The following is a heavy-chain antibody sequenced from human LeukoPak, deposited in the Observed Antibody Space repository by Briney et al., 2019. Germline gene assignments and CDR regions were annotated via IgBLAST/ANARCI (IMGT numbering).Heavy chain of an antibody. Sequence: GGSLRLSSAASGFTFSDYAMSWVRQAPGKGLEWVSAISGSGGSTYYADSVKGRFTISRDNSKNTLYLQMNSLRAEDTAVYYCAKDLTVADRLRFDYWGQGTLVTVSS. V-gene: IGHV3-23*01. CDR1: GFTFSDYA. J-gene: IGHJ4*02. CDR3: AKDLTVADRLRFDY. CDR2: ISGSGGST. D-gene: IGHD6-6*01.